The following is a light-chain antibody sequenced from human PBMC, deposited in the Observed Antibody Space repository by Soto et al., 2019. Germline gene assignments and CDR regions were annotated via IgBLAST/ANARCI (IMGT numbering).Light chain of an antibody. V-gene: IGKV3-15*01. CDR3: QQNNKWPPVT. Sequence: EVVMTQSPATVSVSPGEGVTLSCRASQTISNDLAWYKQKPGQAPRLLIYGASTRATGVQARFSGGGSGTEFTLTIISLQSEDFAFYYCQQNNKWPPVTFGGGTKV. CDR1: QTISND. J-gene: IGKJ4*01. CDR2: GAS.